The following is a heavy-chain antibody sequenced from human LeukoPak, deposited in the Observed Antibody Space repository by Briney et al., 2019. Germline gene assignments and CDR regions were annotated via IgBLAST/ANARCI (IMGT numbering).Heavy chain of an antibody. D-gene: IGHD6-13*01. CDR2: IKQDGSEK. CDR3: ASMYSSSWEDYFDY. V-gene: IGHV3-7*01. Sequence: PGGSLRLSCAASGFTFSSYWMSWVRQAPGKGLEWVANIKQDGSEKYYVDSVKGRFTISRDNAKNTLYLQMNSLRAEDTAVYYCASMYSSSWEDYFDYWGQGTLVTVSS. J-gene: IGHJ4*02. CDR1: GFTFSSYW.